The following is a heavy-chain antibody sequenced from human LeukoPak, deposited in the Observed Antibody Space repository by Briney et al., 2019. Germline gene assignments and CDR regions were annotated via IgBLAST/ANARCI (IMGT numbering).Heavy chain of an antibody. V-gene: IGHV3-23*01. D-gene: IGHD3-10*01. CDR2: ISSGGGTT. CDR1: RFTFSSYA. J-gene: IGHJ6*03. Sequence: PGGSLRLSCAASRFTFSSYAMSWVRQAPGKGLEWVSGISSGGGTTYYADSVKGRFTISRDNAKNSLYLQMNSLRAEDTAVYYCARDHGAHYYYYYYMDVWGKGTTVTVSS. CDR3: ARDHGAHYYYYYYMDV.